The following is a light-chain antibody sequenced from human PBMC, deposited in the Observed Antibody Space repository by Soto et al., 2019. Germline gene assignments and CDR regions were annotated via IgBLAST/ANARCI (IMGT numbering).Light chain of an antibody. CDR3: QQYNSYSPFT. Sequence: DIQMTQSPSTLSASVGDRVTITCRASQSISSWLAWYQQKPGKAPKLLIYDASSLESGVPSRFSGSGSGTEFTLTLSSPQPDDFATYFWQQYNSYSPFTFGQGTKLEIK. CDR1: QSISSW. J-gene: IGKJ2*01. CDR2: DAS. V-gene: IGKV1-5*01.